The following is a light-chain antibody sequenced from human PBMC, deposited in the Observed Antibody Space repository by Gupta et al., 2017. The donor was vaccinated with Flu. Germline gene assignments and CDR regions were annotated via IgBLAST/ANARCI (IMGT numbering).Light chain of an antibody. Sequence: DIVMTQSPLSLSVSLGQPASISCRSSRSLVHTDGNTYLFWFHQRPGQSPRRLIYKISKRDYGVTDRFSGSGSDTDFTLKISGGEAEDVGVYYCMQGIDLFTFGQGTMMEIK. V-gene: IGKV2-30*02. J-gene: IGKJ2*01. CDR1: RSLVHTDGNTY. CDR2: KIS. CDR3: MQGIDLFT.